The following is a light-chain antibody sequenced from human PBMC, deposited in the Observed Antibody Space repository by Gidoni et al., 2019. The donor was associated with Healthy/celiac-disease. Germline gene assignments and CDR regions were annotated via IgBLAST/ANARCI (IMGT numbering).Light chain of an antibody. V-gene: IGKV1-5*03. Sequence: DIQMTQAPSTRSAAVGDRVTIPCRASQSISSWLAWYQQKPGKAPKLLFYKASSLEGGVPTRFSGSGSGTEFPLTISSLQHDDFATYYCQQYNSYWTFGQGTKVEIK. CDR2: KAS. J-gene: IGKJ1*01. CDR1: QSISSW. CDR3: QQYNSYWT.